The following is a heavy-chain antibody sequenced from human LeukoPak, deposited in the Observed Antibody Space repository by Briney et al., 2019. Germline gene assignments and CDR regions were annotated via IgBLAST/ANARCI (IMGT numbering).Heavy chain of an antibody. J-gene: IGHJ3*02. CDR1: GYSFTSYW. D-gene: IGHD3-16*01. V-gene: IGHV5-51*01. CDR2: IYPGDSDT. CDR3: ARHVQEEGGAFDI. Sequence: GESLKISCKGSGYSFTSYWIGWVRQMPGKGLEWMGIIYPGDSDTRYSPSFQGQVTISADKSVSTAYLQWSSLKASDTAMYYCARHVQEEGGAFDIWGQGTMVTVSS.